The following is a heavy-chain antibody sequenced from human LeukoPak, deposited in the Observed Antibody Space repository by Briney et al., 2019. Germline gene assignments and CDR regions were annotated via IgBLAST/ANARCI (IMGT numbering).Heavy chain of an antibody. J-gene: IGHJ4*02. CDR2: ISGSGGST. V-gene: IGHV3-23*01. Sequence: PGGSLRLSCAASGFTFSSYAKSWVRQAPGKGLEWVSAISGSGGSTYYADSVKGRFTISRDNSKNTLYLQMNSLRAEDTAVYYCAKDFSSGWYESVYYFDYWGQGTLVTVSS. D-gene: IGHD6-19*01. CDR1: GFTFSSYA. CDR3: AKDFSSGWYESVYYFDY.